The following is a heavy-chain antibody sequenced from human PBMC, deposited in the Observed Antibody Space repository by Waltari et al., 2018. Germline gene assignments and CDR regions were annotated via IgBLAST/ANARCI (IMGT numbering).Heavy chain of an antibody. Sequence: EVQLLESGGGLVQPGGSLRLSCAASGFTFSSYAMSWVRQAPGKGLEWVSAISGSGGSTYYADSVKGRFTISRDNAKNSLYLQMNSLRAEDTAVYYCARVRVGATHPYYYYYMDVWGKGTTVTVS. CDR2: ISGSGGST. V-gene: IGHV3-23*01. CDR3: ARVRVGATHPYYYYYMDV. J-gene: IGHJ6*03. CDR1: GFTFSSYA. D-gene: IGHD1-26*01.